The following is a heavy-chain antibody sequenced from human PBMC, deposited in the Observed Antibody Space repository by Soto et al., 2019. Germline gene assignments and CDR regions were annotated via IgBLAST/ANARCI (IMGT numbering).Heavy chain of an antibody. D-gene: IGHD3-22*01. Sequence: SETLSLTCAVSGDSVNSATYTWTWIRQPPGKGLEWIGNIRYTGATEYNPSLRSRISMSLDTSENHFSLRLTSVTSSDTAVYYCGRIDRSGGWAAWFWGQGTLVTVSS. J-gene: IGHJ4*02. CDR2: IRYTGAT. CDR3: GRIDRSGGWAAWF. CDR1: GDSVNSATYT. V-gene: IGHV4-61*03.